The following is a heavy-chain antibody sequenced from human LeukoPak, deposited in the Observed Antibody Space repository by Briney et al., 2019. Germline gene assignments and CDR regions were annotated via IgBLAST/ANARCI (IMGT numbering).Heavy chain of an antibody. V-gene: IGHV3-74*03. J-gene: IGHJ4*02. CDR3: ARALGSPLDY. CDR1: GFSFSTSW. CDR2: INDDGSRT. D-gene: IGHD1-26*01. Sequence: PGGSLRLSCAASGFSFSTSWMHWVRQAPGKGLVWVSRINDDGSRTTSADSVKGRFTISRENAKNAVYLQMNSLRAEDTAVYYCARALGSPLDYWGQGNLLIVSS.